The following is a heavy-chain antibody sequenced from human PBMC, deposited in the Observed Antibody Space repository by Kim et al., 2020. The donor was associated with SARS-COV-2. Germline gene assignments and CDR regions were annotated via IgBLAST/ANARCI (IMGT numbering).Heavy chain of an antibody. CDR2: IGAHGSGT. D-gene: IGHD6-19*01. J-gene: IGHJ4*02. CDR3: ARLAYSSGRNY. V-gene: IGHV3-43*02. CDR1: GFDFDDYV. Sequence: GGSLRLSCAASGFDFDDYVMHWVRQRPGQGLEWVALIGAHGSGTEYADSVRGRFTVSRDNSKNSLYLQMDRLRSEDTAMYYCARLAYSSGRNYWGQGTLVTVSS.